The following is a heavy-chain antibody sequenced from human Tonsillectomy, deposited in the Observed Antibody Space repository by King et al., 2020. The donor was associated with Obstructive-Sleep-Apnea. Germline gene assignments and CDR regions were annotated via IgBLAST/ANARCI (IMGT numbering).Heavy chain of an antibody. D-gene: IGHD1-1*01. CDR1: GGSISSGGYY. J-gene: IGHJ6*02. CDR2: IYYSGST. CDR3: AREWGGSNWNYGMDV. V-gene: IGHV4-31*03. Sequence: QLQESGPGLVKPSQTLSLTCTVSGGSISSGGYYWRWIRQHPGKGLEWIGYIYYSGSTYYNPSLKSRVTISVDTSKNQFSLKLSSVTAADTAVYYCAREWGGSNWNYGMDVWGQGTTVTVSS.